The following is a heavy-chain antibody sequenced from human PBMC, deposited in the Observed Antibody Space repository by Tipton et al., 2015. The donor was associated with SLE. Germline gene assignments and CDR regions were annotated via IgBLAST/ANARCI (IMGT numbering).Heavy chain of an antibody. Sequence: GSLRLSCAASGFSVNYSYMTWVRQAPGKGLEWVSVIYSGGTAYYADSVKGRFTISRDNSKNTLYLQMNSLGAEDTAVYYCARTSTLGCGSVSCYLGYYYGMDVWGQGTTVTVSS. CDR3: ARTSTLGCGSVSCYLGYYYGMDV. J-gene: IGHJ6*02. CDR1: GFSVNYSY. V-gene: IGHV3-66*01. CDR2: IYSGGTA. D-gene: IGHD2-2*01.